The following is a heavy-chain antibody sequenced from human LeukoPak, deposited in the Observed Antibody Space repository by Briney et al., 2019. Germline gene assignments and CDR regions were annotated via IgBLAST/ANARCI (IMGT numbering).Heavy chain of an antibody. D-gene: IGHD6-13*01. Sequence: ASVKVSCKASGYTFTGYSVSWVRQAPGQGLEWIGWISTYSGNTNYAHNLQGRITVTTETSTSTAYMELRSLRSDDTAAYYCARSRAAPNPFDFWGQGTQLTVSS. CDR3: ARSRAAPNPFDF. CDR2: ISTYSGNT. CDR1: GYTFTGYS. J-gene: IGHJ4*02. V-gene: IGHV1-18*04.